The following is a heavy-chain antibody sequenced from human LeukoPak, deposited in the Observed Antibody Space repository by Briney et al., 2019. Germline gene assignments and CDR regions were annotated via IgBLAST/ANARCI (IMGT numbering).Heavy chain of an antibody. V-gene: IGHV3-30*03. CDR1: GFTFSNYD. CDR3: ARGVESFGESSFDP. Sequence: GRSLRLSCAASGFTFSNYDMHWVRQAPGKGLEWVAVISYDGSKDYYIDSVKGRFTISRDNSQNTLYLQMNSLRAEDTAMYYCARGVESFGESSFDPWGQGSLVTVSS. J-gene: IGHJ5*02. CDR2: ISYDGSKD. D-gene: IGHD3-10*01.